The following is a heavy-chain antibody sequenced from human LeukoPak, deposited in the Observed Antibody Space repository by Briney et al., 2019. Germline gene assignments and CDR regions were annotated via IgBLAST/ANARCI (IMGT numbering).Heavy chain of an antibody. D-gene: IGHD6-19*01. CDR1: GGSISSYY. CDR2: IYYSGST. J-gene: IGHJ4*02. Sequence: SETLSLTCTVSGGSISSYYWSWIRQPPGKGLEWIGHIYYSGSTNYNPSLKSRVTISIDTSKNQFSLRLSSVTAADTAVYYCARGSRKQWLVLSGFDYWGQGTLVTVSS. V-gene: IGHV4-59*01. CDR3: ARGSRKQWLVLSGFDY.